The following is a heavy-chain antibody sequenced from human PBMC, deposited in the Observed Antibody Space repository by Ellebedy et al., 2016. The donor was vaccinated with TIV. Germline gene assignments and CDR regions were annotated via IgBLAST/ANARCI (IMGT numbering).Heavy chain of an antibody. D-gene: IGHD3-3*01. Sequence: GESLKISXSVSGFTFDAFAMHWVRQAPGKGLQWLAIISYDGTHKQYADSVKGRFTISRANSKHTLYLQMDSLRPEDTALYYCARDRSRDDHYPYFSYFFDYWGQGSLVTVSS. CDR3: ARDRSRDDHYPYFSYFFDY. CDR2: ISYDGTHK. V-gene: IGHV3-30*04. J-gene: IGHJ4*02. CDR1: GFTFDAFA.